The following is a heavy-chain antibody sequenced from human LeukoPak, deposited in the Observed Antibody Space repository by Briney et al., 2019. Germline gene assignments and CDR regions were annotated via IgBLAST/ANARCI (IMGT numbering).Heavy chain of an antibody. CDR3: ARGLYYGSGSPIDY. CDR2: IWFDGSYT. Sequence: PGGSLRLFCAASGFTFNNYGVHWVRQAPGKGLEWVAVIWFDGSYTYYADSVKGRFTISRDNSKNTLYLQMNSLRAEDTAVYYCARGLYYGSGSPIDYWGQGTLVTVSS. J-gene: IGHJ4*02. D-gene: IGHD3-10*01. CDR1: GFTFNNYG. V-gene: IGHV3-33*01.